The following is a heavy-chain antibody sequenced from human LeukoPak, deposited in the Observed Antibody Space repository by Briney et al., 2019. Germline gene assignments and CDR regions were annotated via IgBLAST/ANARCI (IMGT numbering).Heavy chain of an antibody. Sequence: GGSLRLSCAASGFTVSSNYMSWVRQAPGKGLEWVSVIYSGGSTYYADSVKGRFTISRDNSKNTLHLQMNSLRAEDTAVYHCARDRDDAFDIWGHGTMVTVSS. CDR2: IYSGGST. CDR1: GFTVSSNY. CDR3: ARDRDDAFDI. V-gene: IGHV3-66*01. J-gene: IGHJ3*02.